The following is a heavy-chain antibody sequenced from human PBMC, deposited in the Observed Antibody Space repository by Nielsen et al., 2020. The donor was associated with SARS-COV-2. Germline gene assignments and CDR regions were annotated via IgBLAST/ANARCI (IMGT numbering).Heavy chain of an antibody. D-gene: IGHD6-13*01. CDR3: ARGEKQLVHLNWFDP. J-gene: IGHJ5*02. Sequence: SETLSLTCTVSGDSISSGDYYWSWIRQPPGKGLEWITYIYHSGSTYYNPSLKSRVTISVDTSKNQFSLKLSSVTAADTAVYYCARGEKQLVHLNWFDPWGQGTLVTVSS. CDR2: IYHSGST. CDR1: GDSISSGDYY. V-gene: IGHV4-30-4*01.